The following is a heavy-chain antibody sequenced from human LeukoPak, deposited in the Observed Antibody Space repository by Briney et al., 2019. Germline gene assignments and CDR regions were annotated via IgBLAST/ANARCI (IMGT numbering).Heavy chain of an antibody. Sequence: SETLSLTCAVSGGSISSGGYSWSWSRQPPGKGLEWIGYIYHNGSTYYNPSLKSRVTISVDRSKNQFSLKLSSVTAADTAVYYCARAGRYCSSTSCYMSSWFDPWGQGTLVTVSS. CDR3: ARAGRYCSSTSCYMSSWFDP. CDR1: GGSISSGGYS. D-gene: IGHD2-2*02. J-gene: IGHJ5*02. V-gene: IGHV4-30-2*01. CDR2: IYHNGST.